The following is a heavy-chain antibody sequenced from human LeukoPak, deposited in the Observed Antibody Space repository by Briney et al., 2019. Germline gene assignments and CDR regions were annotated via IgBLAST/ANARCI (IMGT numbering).Heavy chain of an antibody. CDR2: MNPNSGNT. CDR3: ARLQRHYDFWSGRRWNGYYFDY. J-gene: IGHJ4*02. D-gene: IGHD3-3*01. Sequence: GASVKVSCKASGYTFTSYDINWVRPTTGQGLERMGWMNPNSGNTGYAQKFQGRVTITRNTSISTAYMELSSLRSEDTAVYYCARLQRHYDFWSGRRWNGYYFDYWGQGTLVTVSS. CDR1: GYTFTSYD. V-gene: IGHV1-8*03.